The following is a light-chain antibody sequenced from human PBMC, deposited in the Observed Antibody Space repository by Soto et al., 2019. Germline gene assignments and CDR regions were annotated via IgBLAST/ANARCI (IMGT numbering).Light chain of an antibody. CDR2: DAS. CDR1: QAISNY. Sequence: DILMTQSPSSLSAAVGDRVTITCRASQAISNYLAWYQQTPGQPPRLIIYDASTLQSGVSSRFSGTRSGTDFTLTISNLQPEDVATYFCQRYNNIPRTFGQGTKVQLK. V-gene: IGKV1-27*01. CDR3: QRYNNIPRT. J-gene: IGKJ1*01.